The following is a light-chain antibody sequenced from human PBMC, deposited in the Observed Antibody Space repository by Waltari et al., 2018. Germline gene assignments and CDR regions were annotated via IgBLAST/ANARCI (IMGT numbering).Light chain of an antibody. V-gene: IGKV3-20*01. CDR3: QQYGTSLSWT. J-gene: IGKJ1*01. CDR2: GAS. Sequence: EIVLTQSPGTLSLSQGERATLSCRASQSVNSKFLAWYQQKPGQAPRLLIYGASSRATGIPDRFSGSGSETDFSLTISRLEPEDFAVYYCQQYGTSLSWTFGQGTKVEIK. CDR1: QSVNSKF.